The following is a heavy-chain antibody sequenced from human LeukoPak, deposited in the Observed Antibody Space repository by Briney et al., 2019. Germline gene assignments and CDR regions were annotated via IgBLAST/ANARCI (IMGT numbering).Heavy chain of an antibody. V-gene: IGHV4-39*07. Sequence: SETLSLTCTVSGGSISSSSYYWSWIRQPPGKGLEWIGEINHSGSTNYNPSLKSRVTISVDTSKNQFSLKLSSVTAADTAVYYCARGSSYFNWFDPWGQGTLVTVSS. CDR2: INHSGST. D-gene: IGHD1-26*01. CDR1: GGSISSSSYY. CDR3: ARGSSYFNWFDP. J-gene: IGHJ5*02.